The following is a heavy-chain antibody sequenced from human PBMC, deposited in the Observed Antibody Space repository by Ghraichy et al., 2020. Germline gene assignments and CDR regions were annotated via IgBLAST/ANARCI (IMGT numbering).Heavy chain of an antibody. Sequence: GGSLRLSCAASGFTFSSYAMTWVRQAPGKGLEWVSTISGSGDKTYYADSVNGRFTISRDNSNNTLYLQMNSLTAEDTAIYYCAKGRSVVLTAASNYWGQGTLVTVSS. V-gene: IGHV3-23*01. CDR2: ISGSGDKT. J-gene: IGHJ4*02. D-gene: IGHD2-21*02. CDR1: GFTFSSYA. CDR3: AKGRSVVLTAASNY.